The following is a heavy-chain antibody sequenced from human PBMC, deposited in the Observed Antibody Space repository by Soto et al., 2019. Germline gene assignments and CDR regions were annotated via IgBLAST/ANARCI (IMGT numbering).Heavy chain of an antibody. CDR1: GYTFTGYY. V-gene: IGHV1-2*04. CDR2: TNPNRGGT. Sequence: QVQLVQSGAEVKKPGASVKVSCKASGYTFTGYYMHWVRQAPGQGLKRMGWTNPNRGGTNYAQKFQGWVTMTRDTSISTAYMELSRLRSDDTAVYYCARSPGGVVTAMYYFDYWGQGTLVTVSS. D-gene: IGHD2-21*02. CDR3: ARSPGGVVTAMYYFDY. J-gene: IGHJ4*02.